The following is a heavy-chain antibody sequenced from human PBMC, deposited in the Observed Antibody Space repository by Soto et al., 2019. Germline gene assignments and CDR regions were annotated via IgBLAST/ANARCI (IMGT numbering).Heavy chain of an antibody. CDR2: INPNSGGT. D-gene: IGHD1-1*01. J-gene: IGHJ5*02. CDR1: GYTFTGYY. Sequence: ASVKVSCKASGYTFTGYYMHWVRQAPGQGLEWMGWINPNSGGTNYAQKFQGWVTMTRDTSIGTAYMELSRLRSDDTAVYYGARAPPYNWNDRDNWFDPWGQGTRVTVSS. CDR3: ARAPPYNWNDRDNWFDP. V-gene: IGHV1-2*04.